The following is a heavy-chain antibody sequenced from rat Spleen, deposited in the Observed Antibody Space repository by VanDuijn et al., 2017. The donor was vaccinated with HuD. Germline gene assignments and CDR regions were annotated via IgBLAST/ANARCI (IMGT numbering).Heavy chain of an antibody. CDR1: GFTFSNYG. Sequence: EVQLVESGGGLVQPGRSLKLSCAASGFTFSNYGMAWVRQAPTKGLEWVAPISYDGSSTYYRDSVKGRFTISRDNAKSTLYLQMDSLRSEDTATYYCARHPGIPYYWGQGVMVTVSS. D-gene: IGHD1-4*01. CDR2: ISYDGSST. CDR3: ARHPGIPYY. V-gene: IGHV5-29*01. J-gene: IGHJ2*01.